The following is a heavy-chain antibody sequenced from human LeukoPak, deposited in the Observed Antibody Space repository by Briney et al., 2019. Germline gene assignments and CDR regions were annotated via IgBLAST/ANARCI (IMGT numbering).Heavy chain of an antibody. Sequence: GGSLRLSCAASGAIFSNHAMSWVRQAPGKGLEWVSLISGTGVTTYYAASVKGRFTISRYNSKNTLYLQMNSLSAEDTALYYCASTSMVRGVITPFDYWGQGTLVTVSS. CDR2: ISGTGVTT. V-gene: IGHV3-23*01. D-gene: IGHD3-10*01. CDR1: GAIFSNHA. CDR3: ASTSMVRGVITPFDY. J-gene: IGHJ4*02.